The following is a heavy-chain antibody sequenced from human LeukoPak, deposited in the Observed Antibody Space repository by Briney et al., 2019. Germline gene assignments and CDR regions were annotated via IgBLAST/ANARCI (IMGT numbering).Heavy chain of an antibody. J-gene: IGHJ4*02. CDR3: ARGPSTAYNYFDH. CDR1: GYTFTSYY. D-gene: IGHD2-2*02. CDR2: INPSTTNT. Sequence: ASVKVSCKASGYTFTSYYMHWVRQAPGQGLEWMGVINPSTTNTDYAQKFQGRVTMARDTSTSTGYMELRSLRSEDTAVYYCARGPSTAYNYFDHWGQGTLVTVSS. V-gene: IGHV1-46*01.